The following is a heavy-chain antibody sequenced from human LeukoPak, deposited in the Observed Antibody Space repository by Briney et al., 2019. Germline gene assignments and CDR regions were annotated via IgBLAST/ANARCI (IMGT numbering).Heavy chain of an antibody. D-gene: IGHD3-10*01. J-gene: IGHJ1*01. CDR1: GGSISSSSYY. CDR3: AGNNVLLWFGELF. Sequence: SETLSLTCTVSGGSISSSSYYWGWIRQPPGKGLEWIGSIYYSGSTYYNPSLKSRVTISVDTSKNQFSLKLSSVTAADTAVYYCAGNNVLLWFGELFWGQGTLVTVSS. V-gene: IGHV4-39*01. CDR2: IYYSGST.